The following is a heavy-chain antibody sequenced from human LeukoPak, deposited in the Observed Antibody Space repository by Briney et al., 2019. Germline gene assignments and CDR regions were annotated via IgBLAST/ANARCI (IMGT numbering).Heavy chain of an antibody. CDR2: IHYSGST. CDR1: GGSISNYY. Sequence: SETLSLTCTVSGGSISNYYWNWLRQPPGKGLEWIGHIHYSGSTNYNSSLKSRVSISVHTSKNQFSLKLSSVTGADTAVYYCARWRDYYDSSGYGYWYFDLWGRGTLVTVSA. V-gene: IGHV4-59*01. CDR3: ARWRDYYDSSGYGYWYFDL. J-gene: IGHJ2*01. D-gene: IGHD3-22*01.